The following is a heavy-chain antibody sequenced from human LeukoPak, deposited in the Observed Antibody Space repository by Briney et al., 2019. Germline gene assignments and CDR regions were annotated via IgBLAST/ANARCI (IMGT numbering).Heavy chain of an antibody. CDR1: GFTFSSYA. CDR3: ARDAEVGATRIFDY. CDR2: ISSNGGST. Sequence: GGSLRLSCSASGFTFSSYAMHWVRQAPGKGLEYVSAISSNGGSTYYADSVKGRFTISRDNSKNTLYLQMNSLRAEDTAVYYCARDAEVGATRIFDYWGQGTLVTVSS. J-gene: IGHJ4*02. V-gene: IGHV3-64*04. D-gene: IGHD1-26*01.